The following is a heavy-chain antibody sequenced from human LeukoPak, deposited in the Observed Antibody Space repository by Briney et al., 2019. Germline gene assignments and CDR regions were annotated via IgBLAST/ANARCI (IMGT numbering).Heavy chain of an antibody. J-gene: IGHJ6*03. CDR2: IYHSGST. Sequence: SETLSLTCTVSGYSISSGYYWGWIRQPPGKGLEWIGSIYHSGSTYYNPSLKSRVTISVDTSKNQFSLKLSSVTAADTAVYYCARLRYYYYYYMDVWGKGTTVTISS. V-gene: IGHV4-38-2*02. CDR1: GYSISSGYY. D-gene: IGHD4-17*01. CDR3: ARLRYYYYYYMDV.